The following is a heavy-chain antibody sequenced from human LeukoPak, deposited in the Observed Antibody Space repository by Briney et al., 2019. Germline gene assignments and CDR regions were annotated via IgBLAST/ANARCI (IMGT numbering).Heavy chain of an antibody. D-gene: IGHD3-10*01. V-gene: IGHV3-53*01. J-gene: IGHJ3*02. CDR1: GFTVSSNY. Sequence: GGSLRLSCAASGFTVSSNYMSWVRQAPAKGLEWVSVIYSGGSTYYADSVKGLFTISRDNSKNTWYLQMNSLRAEDAAVYYCARVLIDAFDNWGQGTMVTVSS. CDR2: IYSGGST. CDR3: ARVLIDAFDN.